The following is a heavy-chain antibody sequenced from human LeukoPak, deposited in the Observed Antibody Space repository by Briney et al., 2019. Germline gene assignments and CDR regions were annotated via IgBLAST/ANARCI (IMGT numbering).Heavy chain of an antibody. CDR3: ASSDSSGWDFDY. D-gene: IGHD6-19*01. Sequence: NTGESLEISFKGSGYNFTSYWIGWVRQMPGKGLEWMGIIYPGDSDTRYSPSFQGQVTISADKSISTAYLQWSSLKASDTAMYYCASSDSSGWDFDYWGQGTLVTVSS. J-gene: IGHJ4*02. CDR1: GYNFTSYW. V-gene: IGHV5-51*01. CDR2: IYPGDSDT.